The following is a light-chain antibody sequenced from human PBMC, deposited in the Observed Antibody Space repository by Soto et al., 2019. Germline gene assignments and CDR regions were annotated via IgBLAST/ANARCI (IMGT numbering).Light chain of an antibody. CDR2: KAS. CDR3: QQYDTYWT. V-gene: IGKV1-5*03. Sequence: DIQMTQSPSTLSASVGDRVIITCRASESISNWLAWYQQKPGKAPNLLIYKASSLKSGVPLRFSGSGSGTECPLTINSLQHDDLATYYCQQYDTYWTFGQGPKVEFK. CDR1: ESISNW. J-gene: IGKJ1*01.